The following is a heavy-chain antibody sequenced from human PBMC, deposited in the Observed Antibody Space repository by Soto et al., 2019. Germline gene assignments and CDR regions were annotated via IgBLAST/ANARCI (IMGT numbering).Heavy chain of an antibody. CDR3: ARVNSGSYWGVYYFDY. CDR2: ISYDGSNK. CDR1: GFTFSSYA. D-gene: IGHD1-26*01. V-gene: IGHV3-30-3*01. Sequence: GGSLRLSCAASGFTFSSYAMHWVRQAPGKGLECVALISYDGSNKNYADSVKGRFTISRDNSKNTLYLQMNSLRAEDTAVYYCARVNSGSYWGVYYFDYWGQGTLVTVSS. J-gene: IGHJ4*02.